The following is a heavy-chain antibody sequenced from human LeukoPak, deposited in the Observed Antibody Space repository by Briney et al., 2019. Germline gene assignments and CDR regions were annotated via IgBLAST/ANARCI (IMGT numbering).Heavy chain of an antibody. V-gene: IGHV3-48*03. J-gene: IGHJ6*04. D-gene: IGHD3-10*02. Sequence: GGSLRLSCAASGFTFSSYEMNWVRQAPGKGLEWVSYISSSGSAIYYADSVKGRFTIPRDNAKNSLYLQMNSLRAEDTAVYYCAELGITMIGGVWGKGTTVTISS. CDR3: AELGITMIGGV. CDR2: ISSSGSAI. CDR1: GFTFSSYE.